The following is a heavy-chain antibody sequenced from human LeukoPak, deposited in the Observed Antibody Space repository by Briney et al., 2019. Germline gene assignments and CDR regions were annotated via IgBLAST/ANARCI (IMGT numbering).Heavy chain of an antibody. CDR1: GGTFSSYA. CDR2: IIPIFGTA. D-gene: IGHD3-3*01. J-gene: IGHJ5*02. CDR3: ARDRAPVLRFLEWPYNWFDP. V-gene: IGHV1-69*13. Sequence: VASVKVSCKASGGTFSSYAISWVRQAPGQGLEWMGGIIPIFGTANYAQKFQGRVTHTADESTSTAYMELSSLRSEDTAVYYGARDRAPVLRFLEWPYNWFDPWGQGTLVTVSS.